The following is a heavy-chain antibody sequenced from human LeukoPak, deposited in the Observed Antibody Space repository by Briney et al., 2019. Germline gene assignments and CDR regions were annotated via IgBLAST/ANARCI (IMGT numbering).Heavy chain of an antibody. CDR1: GGSISSYY. CDR3: ARGSRYSYGQTKNYYYYYYMDV. J-gene: IGHJ6*03. CDR2: IYNSGST. Sequence: PSETLSLTCTVSGGSISSYYWNWIRQPPGKGLEWIGYIYNSGSTNYNPSLKSRVTISVDTSKNQFSLKLNSVTAADTAVYYCARGSRYSYGQTKNYYYYYYMDVWGKGTTVTVSS. V-gene: IGHV4-59*01. D-gene: IGHD5-18*01.